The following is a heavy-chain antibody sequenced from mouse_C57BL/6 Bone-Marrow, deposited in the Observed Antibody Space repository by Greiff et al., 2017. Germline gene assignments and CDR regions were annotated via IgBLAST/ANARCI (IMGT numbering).Heavy chain of an antibody. J-gene: IGHJ3*01. CDR3: ARGGDDYAWFAY. Sequence: QVQLQQPGAELVRPGSSVKLSCKASGYTFTSYWMDWVKQRPGQGLEWIGNIYPSDSETHYNQKFKDKATLTVDKSSRTAYMQLSSLTSEDSAVYYCARGGDDYAWFAYWGQGTLVTVSA. D-gene: IGHD2-4*01. CDR1: GYTFTSYW. CDR2: IYPSDSET. V-gene: IGHV1-61*01.